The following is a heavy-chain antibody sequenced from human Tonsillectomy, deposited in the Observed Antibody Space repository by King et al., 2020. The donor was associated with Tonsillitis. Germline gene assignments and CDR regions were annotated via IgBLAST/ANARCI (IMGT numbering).Heavy chain of an antibody. CDR2: MYYSGTT. Sequence: QLQESGPGLVKPSETLSLTCTVSGGSISSRTHYGGWIRQPPGKGLEWIGSMYYSGTTYYNPSLRSRVTISVGMSKNQFSLKLTSVTAADTAVYYCAKPSIAVAGRGWFDHWGQGTLVTVSS. CDR3: AKPSIAVAGRGWFDH. J-gene: IGHJ5*02. D-gene: IGHD6-19*01. CDR1: GGSISSRTHY. V-gene: IGHV4-39*01.